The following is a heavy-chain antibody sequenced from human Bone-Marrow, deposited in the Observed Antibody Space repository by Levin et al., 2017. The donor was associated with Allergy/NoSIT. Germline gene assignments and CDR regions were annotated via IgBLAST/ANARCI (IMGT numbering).Heavy chain of an antibody. CDR1: GFSLTSGEMR. J-gene: IGHJ4*02. CDR3: ARDEYGSPYFDS. Sequence: SGPTLVKPTQTLTLTCTFSGFSLTSGEMRVSWIRPPPGKALEWLARIDWDDAKFYTTSLETRLTISRDTSKNQVVLSMTNMDPVDTATYYCARDEYGSPYFDSWGQGTLVTVSS. D-gene: IGHD6-6*01. V-gene: IGHV2-70*04. CDR2: IDWDDAK.